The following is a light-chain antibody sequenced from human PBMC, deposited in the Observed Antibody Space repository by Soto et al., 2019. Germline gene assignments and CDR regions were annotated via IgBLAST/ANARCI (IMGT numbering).Light chain of an antibody. J-gene: IGLJ1*01. CDR1: SSEVGAYDS. CDR3: SSYAGSNNYV. CDR2: EVS. V-gene: IGLV2-8*01. Sequence: QSVLTQTPSASGFRGQSVTISCTGTSSEVGAYDSVSWYQHHPGKAPKALIYEVSKRPSGVPDRFSGSKSGNTASLTVSGLQAEDEADYYCSSYAGSNNYVFGTGTKVTVL.